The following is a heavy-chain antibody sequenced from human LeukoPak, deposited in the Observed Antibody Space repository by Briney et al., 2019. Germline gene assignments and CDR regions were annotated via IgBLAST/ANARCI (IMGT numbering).Heavy chain of an antibody. Sequence: GGSLRLSCAASGFTFSSYSMNWVRQAPGEGLEWVSSISSSSSYIYYADSVKGRFTVSRDNAKNSLYLQMNSLRAEDTAVYYCARGGSGSGGVTDAFHIWGQGTMVTISS. CDR3: ARGGSGSGGVTDAFHI. CDR2: ISSSSSYI. J-gene: IGHJ3*02. V-gene: IGHV3-21*01. CDR1: GFTFSSYS. D-gene: IGHD3-10*01.